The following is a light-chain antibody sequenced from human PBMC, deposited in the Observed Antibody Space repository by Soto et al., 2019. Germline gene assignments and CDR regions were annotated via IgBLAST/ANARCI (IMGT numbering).Light chain of an antibody. V-gene: IGLV2-14*01. CDR1: SSDVGGYNY. J-gene: IGLJ1*01. CDR2: DVI. Sequence: QSVLTQPASVSGSPGQSITISCTGTSSDVGGYNYVSWYQQHPGKDPKLMIYDVINRPLGVSNFSFGFKSVTTASLTISGLQAEVEADYYCRSYTSSSTLYVFGTGTKVTGL. CDR3: RSYTSSSTLYV.